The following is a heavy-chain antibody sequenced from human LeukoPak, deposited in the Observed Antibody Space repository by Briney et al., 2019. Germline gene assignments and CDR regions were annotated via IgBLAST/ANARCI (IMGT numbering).Heavy chain of an antibody. V-gene: IGHV4-30-4*01. CDR1: GGSISSGDYY. D-gene: IGHD3-22*01. CDR3: ARDLADYYDSSGYAFDI. CDR2: IYYSGST. Sequence: PSETLSLTCTVSGGSISSGDYYWSWLRQPPGKGLEWIGYIYYSGSTYYNPSLKSRVTISVDTSKNQFSLKLSSVTAADTAVYYCARDLADYYDSSGYAFDIWGQGTMVTVSS. J-gene: IGHJ3*02.